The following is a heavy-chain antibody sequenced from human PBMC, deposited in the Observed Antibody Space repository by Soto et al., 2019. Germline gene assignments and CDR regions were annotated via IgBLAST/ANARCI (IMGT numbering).Heavy chain of an antibody. Sequence: SVKVSWQASGGAFSSYAISWVRQAPGQGLEWMGGIIPIFGTANYAQKFQGRVTITADESTSTAYMELSSLRSEDTAVYYCARGKSGHNNWFDPWGQGTLVTVS. D-gene: IGHD3-3*01. CDR2: IIPIFGTA. CDR1: GGAFSSYA. CDR3: ARGKSGHNNWFDP. J-gene: IGHJ5*02. V-gene: IGHV1-69*13.